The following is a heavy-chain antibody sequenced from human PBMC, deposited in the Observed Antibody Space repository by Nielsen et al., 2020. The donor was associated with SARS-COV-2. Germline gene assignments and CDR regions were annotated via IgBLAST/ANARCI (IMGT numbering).Heavy chain of an antibody. V-gene: IGHV3-33*01. CDR3: AGHLSWYGMDV. Sequence: GGSLRLSCAASGSTFSSYGMHWVRQAPGKGLEWVAVIWYDGSNKYYADSVKGRFTISRDNSKNTLYLQMNSLRAEDTAVYYCAGHLSWYGMDVWGQGTTVTVSS. CDR2: IWYDGSNK. CDR1: GSTFSSYG. D-gene: IGHD3-16*02. J-gene: IGHJ6*02.